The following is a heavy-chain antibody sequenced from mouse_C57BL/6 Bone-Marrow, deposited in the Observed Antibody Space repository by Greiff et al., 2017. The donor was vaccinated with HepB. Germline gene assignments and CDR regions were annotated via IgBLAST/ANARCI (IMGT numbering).Heavy chain of an antibody. V-gene: IGHV1-50*01. Sequence: QVQLQQPGAELVKPGASVKLSCKASGYTFTSYWMQWVKQRPGQGLEWIGEIDPSDSYTNYNQKFKGKATLTVDTSSITAYMQISSLTSEDSAVYYCAAHAYWGQGTTLTVSS. D-gene: IGHD1-3*01. J-gene: IGHJ2*01. CDR1: GYTFTSYW. CDR3: AAHAY. CDR2: IDPSDSYT.